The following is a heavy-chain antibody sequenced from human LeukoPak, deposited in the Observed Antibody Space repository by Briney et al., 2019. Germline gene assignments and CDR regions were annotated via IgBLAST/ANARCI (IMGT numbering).Heavy chain of an antibody. Sequence: PGGSLRLSCAASGFTFSSYSMNWVRQAPGKGLEWVSSISSSSSYIYYADSVKGRFTISRDNAKNSLYLQMNSLRAEDTAVYYCARVFGIAAAYDAFDIWGQGTMVTVSS. CDR3: ARVFGIAAAYDAFDI. V-gene: IGHV3-21*01. D-gene: IGHD6-13*01. J-gene: IGHJ3*02. CDR1: GFTFSSYS. CDR2: ISSSSSYI.